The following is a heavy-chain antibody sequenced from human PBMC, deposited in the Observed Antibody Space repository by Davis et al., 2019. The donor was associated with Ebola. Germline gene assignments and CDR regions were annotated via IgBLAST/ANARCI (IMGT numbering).Heavy chain of an antibody. J-gene: IGHJ5*02. CDR2: ISWNSGSI. CDR1: GFTFDDYA. D-gene: IGHD1-20*01. V-gene: IGHV3-9*01. CDR3: AKSAGITGIANWFDP. Sequence: SLKISCAASGFTFDDYAMHWVRQAPGKGLEWVSGISWNSGSIGYADSVKGRFTISRDNAKNSLYLQMNSLRAEDTALYYCAKSAGITGIANWFDPWGQGTLVTVSS.